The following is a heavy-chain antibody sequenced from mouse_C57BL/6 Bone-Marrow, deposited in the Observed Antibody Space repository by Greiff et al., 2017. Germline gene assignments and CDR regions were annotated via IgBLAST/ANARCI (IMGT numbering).Heavy chain of an antibody. V-gene: IGHV2-2*01. CDR1: GFSLTSYG. J-gene: IGHJ1*03. D-gene: IGHD1-1*01. Sequence: QVQLQQSGPGLVQPSQSLSITCTVSGFSLTSYGVHWVRQSPGKGLEWLGVIWSGGSTDYNEAIISRLSISKDKTTSHVFFTMNRLQADDTSIYYSARSYTTGYFDVWGTGTTVTVSS. CDR3: ARSYTTGYFDV. CDR2: IWSGGST.